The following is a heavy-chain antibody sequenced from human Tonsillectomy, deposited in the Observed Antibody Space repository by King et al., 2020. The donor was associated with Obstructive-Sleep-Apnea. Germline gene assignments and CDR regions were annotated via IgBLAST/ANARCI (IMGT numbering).Heavy chain of an antibody. J-gene: IGHJ6*02. CDR3: ARGEYCSGGSCYRTHYYGMDV. Sequence: VQLVESGGGLVQPGGSLRLSCAASGFTFSSYWMHWVRQAPGKGLVWVSRINSDGSSTSYADSVKGRFTISRDNAKNTLYLQMNSLRAEDTAVYYWARGEYCSGGSCYRTHYYGMDVWGQGTTVTVSS. CDR2: INSDGSST. D-gene: IGHD2-15*01. V-gene: IGHV3-74*01. CDR1: GFTFSSYW.